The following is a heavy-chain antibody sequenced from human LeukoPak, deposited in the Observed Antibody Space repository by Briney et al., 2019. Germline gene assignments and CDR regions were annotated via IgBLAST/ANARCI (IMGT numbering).Heavy chain of an antibody. Sequence: SETLSLTCAVSGGSISSSNWWSWVRQPPGKGLEWIGEIYHSGNTNYNASLKTRVTISVDKSKNQFSLKLSSVTAADTAVYYCAGGWDDGSGSYYLDYWGQGTLVTVSS. CDR1: GGSISSSNW. V-gene: IGHV4-4*02. CDR2: IYHSGNT. CDR3: AGGWDDGSGSYYLDY. D-gene: IGHD3-10*01. J-gene: IGHJ4*02.